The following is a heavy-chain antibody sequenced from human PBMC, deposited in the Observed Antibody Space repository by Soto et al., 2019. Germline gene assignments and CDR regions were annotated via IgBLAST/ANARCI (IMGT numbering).Heavy chain of an antibody. D-gene: IGHD1-26*01. V-gene: IGHV1-46*01. CDR3: ARSSGGNFGIIIEGTNWFAP. J-gene: IGHJ5*02. CDR2: INPGYPAGRST. CDR1: GYTLTTFF. Sequence: ASVKVSCKASGYTLTTFFMHWVRQAPGQGLEWMGVINPGYPAGRSTTYAQKFQGRVTMTTDTSTSTVYMEVSRLTSEDTAMYYCARSSGGNFGIIIEGTNWFAPWGQGTLVTVSS.